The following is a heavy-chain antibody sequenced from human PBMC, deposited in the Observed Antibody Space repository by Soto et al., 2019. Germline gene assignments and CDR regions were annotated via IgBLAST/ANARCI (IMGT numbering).Heavy chain of an antibody. J-gene: IGHJ4*02. CDR1: VCTFISYA. CDR2: IIPVFRTA. V-gene: IGHV1-69*13. CDR3: ARGLVVVPAAEINFDY. Sequence: GASEKVSCKASVCTFISYAIIWVRQAPGQGLEWMGRIIPVFRTANYAQRFQDRVTITADDSTSTDFLELSSLKAEDTAVYYCARGLVVVPAAEINFDYWGQGTPVTVSS. D-gene: IGHD2-2*01.